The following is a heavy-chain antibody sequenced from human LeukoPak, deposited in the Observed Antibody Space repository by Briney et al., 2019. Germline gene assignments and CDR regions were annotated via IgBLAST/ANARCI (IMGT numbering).Heavy chain of an antibody. CDR1: GGSISSYY. D-gene: IGHD3-22*01. CDR3: AREGTKFPPGYYDSSGQRYFDY. J-gene: IGHJ4*02. Sequence: SETLSLTCTVSGGSISSYYWSWIRQPPGKGLEWIGYIYYSGSTNYNPSLKSRVTISVDTSKNQFFLKLSSVTAADTAVYYCAREGTKFPPGYYDSSGQRYFDYWGQGTLVTVSS. V-gene: IGHV4-59*01. CDR2: IYYSGST.